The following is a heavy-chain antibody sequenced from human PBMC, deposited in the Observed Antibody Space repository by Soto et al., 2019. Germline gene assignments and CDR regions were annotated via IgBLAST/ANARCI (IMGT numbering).Heavy chain of an antibody. J-gene: IGHJ6*02. Sequence: QVQHVQSGAEVKKPGDSVKVSCKASGYSFTGHYMHWVRRAPGRSPEWMGWVNLNTGGSDYAQEFQGRVTMTTATSIRTVYLEVTGLKFDDTAIYYCARDPSSSLGRVYGMDVWGQGTAVTFSS. CDR3: ARDPSSSLGRVYGMDV. CDR1: GYSFTGHY. D-gene: IGHD6-6*01. CDR2: VNLNTGGS. V-gene: IGHV1-2*02.